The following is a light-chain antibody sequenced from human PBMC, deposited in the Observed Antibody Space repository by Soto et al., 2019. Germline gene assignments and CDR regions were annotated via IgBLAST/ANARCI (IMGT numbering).Light chain of an antibody. J-gene: IGLJ1*01. CDR2: HVT. CDR3: SSYTSSTVYI. Sequence: ALTQPASVSGSPGQSITISCTGTSSDVGGYSYVSWYQQHPGDAPKLMIYHVTNRPSGVSDRFSGSKSGNTASLTISGLQAEDEADYYCSSYTSSTVYIFGTGTKVTVL. V-gene: IGLV2-14*03. CDR1: SSDVGGYSY.